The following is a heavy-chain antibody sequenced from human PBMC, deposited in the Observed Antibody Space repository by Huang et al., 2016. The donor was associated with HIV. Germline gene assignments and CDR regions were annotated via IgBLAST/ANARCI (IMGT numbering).Heavy chain of an antibody. J-gene: IGHJ3*02. Sequence: EVQLVQSGAVVKKPGESLKISCKGSGYTFNGYWIGWVRQMPGKGLEWMGIIYPGDSDTTSSPSFQGQVTISADKSISTAYLQWSGLKASDTAMYYCARQGVGDFVVEPTGLGAFDIWGQGTMVTVSS. CDR2: IYPGDSDT. CDR3: ARQGVGDFVVEPTGLGAFDI. D-gene: IGHD2-2*01. CDR1: GYTFNGYW. V-gene: IGHV5-51*01.